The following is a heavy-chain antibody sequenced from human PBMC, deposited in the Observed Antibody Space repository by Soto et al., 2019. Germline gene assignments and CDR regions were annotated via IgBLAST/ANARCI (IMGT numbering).Heavy chain of an antibody. CDR2: TDYSGRT. V-gene: IGHV4-31*03. Sequence: QVQLQESGPGLVNPSPTLSLTCTVSGGSISGGGDYWSWVRQHPGKGMEWIRYTDYSGRTYYNPSLKNRMTISVDTSKNQFALKLTAETAADTSVYYSARSMFPWGQGTLVTVSS. D-gene: IGHD3-10*02. CDR1: GGSISGGGDY. J-gene: IGHJ5*02. CDR3: ARSMFP.